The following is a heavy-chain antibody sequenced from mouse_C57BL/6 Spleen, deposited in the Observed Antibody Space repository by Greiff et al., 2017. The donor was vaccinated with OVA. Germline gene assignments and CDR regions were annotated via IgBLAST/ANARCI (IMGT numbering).Heavy chain of an antibody. Sequence: QVQLQQSGPELVKPGASVKISCKASGYAFSSSWMNWVKQRPGKGLEWIGRIYPGDGDTNYNGKFKGKATLTADKSSSTAYMQLSSLTSEDSAVYFCANYNNGSSHYFDYWGQGTTLTVSS. CDR3: ANYNNGSSHYFDY. CDR1: GYAFSSSW. D-gene: IGHD1-1*01. J-gene: IGHJ2*01. V-gene: IGHV1-82*01. CDR2: IYPGDGDT.